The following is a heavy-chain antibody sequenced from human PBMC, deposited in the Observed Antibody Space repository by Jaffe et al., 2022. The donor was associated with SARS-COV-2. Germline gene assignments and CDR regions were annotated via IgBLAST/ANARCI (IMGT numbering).Heavy chain of an antibody. V-gene: IGHV3-33*01. D-gene: IGHD4-4*01. CDR1: GFTFSSYG. J-gene: IGHJ4*02. CDR2: IWYDGSNK. Sequence: QVQLVESGGGVVQPGRSLRLSCAASGFTFSSYGMHWVRQAPGKGLEWVAVIWYDGSNKYYADSVKGRFTISRDNSKNTLYLQMNSLRAEDTAVYYCARDHFIRVNSNLDYWGQGTLVTVSS. CDR3: ARDHFIRVNSNLDY.